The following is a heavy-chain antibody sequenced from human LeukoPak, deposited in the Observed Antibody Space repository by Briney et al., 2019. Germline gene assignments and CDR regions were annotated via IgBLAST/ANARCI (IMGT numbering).Heavy chain of an antibody. CDR1: GFTFSSYS. Sequence: GGSLRLSCAASGFTFSSYSMNWVRRAPGKGLEWVSSISSSSSYIYYADSVKGRFTISRDNAKNSLYLQMNSLRAEDTAVYYCARDLGVDGYKAWAFDYWGQGTLVTVSS. J-gene: IGHJ4*02. CDR2: ISSSSSYI. V-gene: IGHV3-21*01. D-gene: IGHD5-24*01. CDR3: ARDLGVDGYKAWAFDY.